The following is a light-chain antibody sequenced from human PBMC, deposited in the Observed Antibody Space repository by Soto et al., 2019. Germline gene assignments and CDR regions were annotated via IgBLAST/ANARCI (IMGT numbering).Light chain of an antibody. CDR3: QQYNNWPRT. CDR1: QSVSSN. CDR2: GAS. Sequence: EIVMTQSPGTLSVSPGERATLSCRASQSVSSNLAWYQQKPGQAPRPLIFGASTRATGIPARFSGSGSGTEFTLTISGLQSEDFAVYYCQQYNNWPRTFGQGTKVDIK. J-gene: IGKJ1*01. V-gene: IGKV3-15*01.